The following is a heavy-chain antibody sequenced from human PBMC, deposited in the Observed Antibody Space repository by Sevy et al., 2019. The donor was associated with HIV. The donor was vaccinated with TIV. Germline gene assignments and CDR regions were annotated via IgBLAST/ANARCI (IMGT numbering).Heavy chain of an antibody. Sequence: SETLSLTCAVYGGSFSGYYWSWIRQPPGKGLEWIGEINHSGSTNYIPSLKSRVTISVDTSKNQFSLKLSSVTAADTAVYYCARGGERYSYGYRFQKNLDYWGQGTLVTVSS. J-gene: IGHJ4*02. CDR2: INHSGST. D-gene: IGHD5-18*01. V-gene: IGHV4-34*01. CDR1: GGSFSGYY. CDR3: ARGGERYSYGYRFQKNLDY.